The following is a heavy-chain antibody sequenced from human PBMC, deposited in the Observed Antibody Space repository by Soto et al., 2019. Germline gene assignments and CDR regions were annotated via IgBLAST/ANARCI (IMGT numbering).Heavy chain of an antibody. CDR3: ARLYPQWELRTIDY. Sequence: QLQLQESGPGLVKPSETLSLTCTVSGGSISSSSYYWGWIRQPPGKGLEWIGSIYYSGSTYYNPSLKSRVTISVDTSKNQFSLKLSSVTAADTAVYYCARLYPQWELRTIDYWGQGTLVTVSS. D-gene: IGHD1-26*01. CDR1: GGSISSSSYY. V-gene: IGHV4-39*01. J-gene: IGHJ4*02. CDR2: IYYSGST.